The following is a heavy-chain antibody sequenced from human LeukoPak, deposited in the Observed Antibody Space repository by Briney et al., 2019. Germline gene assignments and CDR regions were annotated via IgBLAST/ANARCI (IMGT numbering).Heavy chain of an antibody. CDR1: GGSISTITYY. CDR3: ARQNRYGSKIDY. Sequence: SETLSLTCTVSGGSISTITYYWGWIRQPPGKGLEWIGEINHSGSTNYNPSLKSRVTISVDTSKNQFSLKLSSVTAADTAVYYCARQNRYGSKIDYWGQGTLVTVSS. CDR2: INHSGST. V-gene: IGHV4-39*01. J-gene: IGHJ4*02. D-gene: IGHD4-23*01.